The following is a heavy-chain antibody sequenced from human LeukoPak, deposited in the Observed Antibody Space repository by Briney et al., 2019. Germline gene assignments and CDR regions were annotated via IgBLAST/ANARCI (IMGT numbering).Heavy chain of an antibody. Sequence: SETLSLTCSVSGGSISTAYWSWIRQPPGKGLEWIGYIYYSGSTNYNPSLKSRVTISVDTSKNQFSLKLSSVTAADTAVYYCARVNPTDDYGDYSEYFQHWGQGTLVTVSS. CDR2: IYYSGST. CDR1: GGSISTAY. J-gene: IGHJ1*01. CDR3: ARVNPTDDYGDYSEYFQH. D-gene: IGHD4-17*01. V-gene: IGHV4-59*01.